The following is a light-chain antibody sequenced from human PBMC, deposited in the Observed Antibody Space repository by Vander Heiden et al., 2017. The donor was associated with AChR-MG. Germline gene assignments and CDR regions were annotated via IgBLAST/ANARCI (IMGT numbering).Light chain of an antibody. J-gene: IGLJ2*01. Sequence: SSVLTPVPAVGVSPGQTAMITCSGDARSKYYVYWFQQKSGQGPVLVISEDTDRPSGTPERISCSTSGTAATLTISGAQVEDEGDYYCYSSDSSGNYGVFGGGTKLTVL. CDR1: ARSKYY. CDR3: YSSDSSGNYGV. V-gene: IGLV3-10*01. CDR2: EDT.